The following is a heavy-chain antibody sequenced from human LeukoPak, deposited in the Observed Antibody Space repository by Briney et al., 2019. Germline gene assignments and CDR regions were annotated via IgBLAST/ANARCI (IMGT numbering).Heavy chain of an antibody. Sequence: GGSLRLSCAASGFTFSSYGMHWVRQAPGKGLEWVAVIWYDGSNKYYADSVKGRFTISRDNSKNTLYLQMNSLRAEDTAVYYCARDLLDYYYYGMDVWGQGTTVTVSS. V-gene: IGHV3-33*01. CDR3: ARDLLDYYYYGMDV. J-gene: IGHJ6*02. CDR2: IWYDGSNK. CDR1: GFTFSSYG. D-gene: IGHD2-15*01.